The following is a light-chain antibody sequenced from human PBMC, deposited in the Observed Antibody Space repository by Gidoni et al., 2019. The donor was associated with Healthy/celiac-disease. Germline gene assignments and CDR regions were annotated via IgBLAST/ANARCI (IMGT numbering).Light chain of an antibody. CDR2: DVS. V-gene: IGLV2-14*01. J-gene: IGLJ2*01. Sequence: QSALTQPASVSGSPGQSITISCTGTSSDVVGYNYVSWYQQHPGKAPKLMIYDVSNRPSGDSNRFSGSKSGNTASLTISGLQAEDEADYYCSSYTSSSTLVFGGGTKLTVL. CDR1: SSDVVGYNY. CDR3: SSYTSSSTLV.